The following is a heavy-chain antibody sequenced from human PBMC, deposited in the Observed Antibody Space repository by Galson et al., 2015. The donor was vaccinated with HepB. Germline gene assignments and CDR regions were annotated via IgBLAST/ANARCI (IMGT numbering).Heavy chain of an antibody. CDR3: AREGNQGYCSSTSRPTPRYNWFDP. Sequence: SVKVSCKASGYTFTSYYMHWVRQAPGQGLEWMGIINPSGGSTSYAQKFQGRVTMTRDTSTSTVYMELSSLRSEDTAVYYCAREGNQGYCSSTSRPTPRYNWFDPWGQGTLVTVSS. CDR1: GYTFTSYY. V-gene: IGHV1-46*01. D-gene: IGHD2-2*01. J-gene: IGHJ5*02. CDR2: INPSGGST.